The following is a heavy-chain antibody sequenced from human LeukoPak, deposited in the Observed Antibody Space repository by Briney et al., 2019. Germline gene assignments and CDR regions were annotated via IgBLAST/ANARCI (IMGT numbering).Heavy chain of an antibody. D-gene: IGHD2-21*02. J-gene: IGHJ4*02. V-gene: IGHV1-2*06. CDR2: INPNSGGT. Sequence: ASVKVSCKASGYTFTGYYMHWVRQAPGQGLEWMGRINPNSGGTNYAQKFQGRVIMTRDTSVSTAYMELSRLRSDDTAVYYCARRPVMCGSDCYYFDYWGQGTLVTVSS. CDR3: ARRPVMCGSDCYYFDY. CDR1: GYTFTGYY.